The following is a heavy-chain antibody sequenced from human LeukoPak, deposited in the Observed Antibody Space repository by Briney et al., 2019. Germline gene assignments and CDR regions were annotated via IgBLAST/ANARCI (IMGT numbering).Heavy chain of an antibody. Sequence: GGSLRLSCAASGFTFSDYVMRWVRQAPGKGLEWVAVISYDGSNEYYADSVKGRFTISRDNSKNTLYLQMNSLRAEDTAVYYCARINMMGFEYWGQGTLVTVSS. CDR3: ARINMMGFEY. CDR2: ISYDGSNE. V-gene: IGHV3-30-3*01. D-gene: IGHD3-22*01. J-gene: IGHJ4*02. CDR1: GFTFSDYV.